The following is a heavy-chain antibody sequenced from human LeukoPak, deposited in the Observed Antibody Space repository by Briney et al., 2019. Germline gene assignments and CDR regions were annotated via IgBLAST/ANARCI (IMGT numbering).Heavy chain of an antibody. CDR3: AKLDDYYDSTGYPFNY. J-gene: IGHJ4*02. CDR1: GGTFSSYA. V-gene: IGHV1-69*05. D-gene: IGHD3-22*01. Sequence: SVKVSCKASGGTFSSYAISWVRQAPGQGLEWMGGIIPIFGTANYAQKFQGRVTITTDESTSTAYMELSSLRSEDTAVYYCAKLDDYYDSTGYPFNYWGQGTLVTVSS. CDR2: IIPIFGTA.